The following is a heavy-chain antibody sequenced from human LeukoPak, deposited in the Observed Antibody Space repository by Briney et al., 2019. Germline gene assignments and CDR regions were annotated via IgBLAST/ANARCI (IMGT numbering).Heavy chain of an antibody. Sequence: SETLSLTCTVSGGSISSGSYYWRWLRQPAGKGLEWIGRIYTSGSTNYNPSLKSRVTISVDTSKNQFSLKLSSVTAADTAVYYCARVPYSSSWYGFDPWGQGTLVTVSS. J-gene: IGHJ5*02. V-gene: IGHV4-61*02. CDR2: IYTSGST. D-gene: IGHD6-13*01. CDR3: ARVPYSSSWYGFDP. CDR1: GGSISSGSYY.